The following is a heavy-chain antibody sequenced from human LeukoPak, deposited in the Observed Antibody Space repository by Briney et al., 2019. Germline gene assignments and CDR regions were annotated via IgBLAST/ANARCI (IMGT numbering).Heavy chain of an antibody. D-gene: IGHD1-26*01. CDR3: ARLVHGATTPQYYFDY. J-gene: IGHJ4*02. CDR2: IYYSGST. Sequence: SETLSLTCTVSGGSISSSSYYWGWIRQPPGKGLEWIGGIYYSGSTYYNPSLKSRVTISVDTSKNQFSLKLSSVTAADTAVYYCARLVHGATTPQYYFDYWGQGTLVTVSS. CDR1: GGSISSSSYY. V-gene: IGHV4-39*01.